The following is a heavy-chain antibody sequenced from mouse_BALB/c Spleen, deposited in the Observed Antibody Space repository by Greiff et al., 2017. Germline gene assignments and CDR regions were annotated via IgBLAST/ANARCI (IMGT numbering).Heavy chain of an antibody. CDR1: GFSLSTSGMG. V-gene: IGHV8-12*01. CDR3: ARREGNYGAMDY. D-gene: IGHD2-1*01. CDR2: IYWDDDK. J-gene: IGHJ4*01. Sequence: QVTLKVSGPGILQPSQTLSLTCSFSGFSLSTSGMGVSWIRQPSGKGLEWLAHIYWDDDKRYNPSLKSRLTISKDTSSNQVFLKITSVDTADTATYYCARREGNYGAMDYWGQGTSVTVSS.